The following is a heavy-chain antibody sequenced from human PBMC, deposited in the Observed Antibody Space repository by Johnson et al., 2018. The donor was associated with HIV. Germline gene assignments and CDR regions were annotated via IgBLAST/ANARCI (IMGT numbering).Heavy chain of an antibody. J-gene: IGHJ3*02. V-gene: IGHV3-23*04. CDR2: ISGSGASK. CDR1: GFNFSNYA. D-gene: IGHD3-10*01. CDR3: ARGGFTMDVVIFIDI. Sequence: VQLVESGGGLVQPGGSLRLSCAASGFNFSNYAMSWIRQAPGKGLEWVAGISGSGASKYHADSVRGRFTISRDNSRDTLYLQLNSLRAEDTAVYYCARGGFTMDVVIFIDIWGQGTMVTVSS.